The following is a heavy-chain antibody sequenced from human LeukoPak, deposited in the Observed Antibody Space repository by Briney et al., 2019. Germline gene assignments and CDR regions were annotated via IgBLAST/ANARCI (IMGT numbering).Heavy chain of an antibody. CDR2: IIPIFGTA. Sequence: SVKVSCKASGGTFSSYAISWVRQAPGQGLEWMGGIIPIFGTANYAQKFQGRVTMTRDTSTSTVYMELSSLRSEDTAVYYCARDNSGGSTWWFDPWGQGTLVTVSS. V-gene: IGHV1-69*05. J-gene: IGHJ5*02. D-gene: IGHD2-15*01. CDR3: ARDNSGGSTWWFDP. CDR1: GGTFSSYA.